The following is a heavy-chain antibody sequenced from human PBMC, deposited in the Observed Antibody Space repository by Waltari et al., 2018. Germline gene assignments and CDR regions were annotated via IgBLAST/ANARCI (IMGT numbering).Heavy chain of an antibody. Sequence: EVQLVESGGGLVQPGGSLRLSCAASGFTFSSYAMSWVRQAPGKGLEWVSAISGRGGRTYYPTSVKGRFTIARDNSKNTLYLQMNSLRAEDTAVYYCAKDFGYGDYYSFWTAGDYWGQGTLVTVSS. CDR3: AKDFGYGDYYSFWTAGDY. J-gene: IGHJ4*02. D-gene: IGHD4-17*01. V-gene: IGHV3-23*04. CDR1: GFTFSSYA. CDR2: ISGRGGRT.